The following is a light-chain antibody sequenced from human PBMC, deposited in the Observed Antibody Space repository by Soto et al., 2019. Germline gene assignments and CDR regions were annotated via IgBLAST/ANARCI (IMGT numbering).Light chain of an antibody. Sequence: QAVVTQPASVSGSPGQSITISCTGPSSDVWTYNLVSWYQQHPGKAPKLIIYADIKRPSEVSDRFSASKSGNTASLTISGLQPEDEADYHCCSYASTTTVVFGGGTKLTVL. CDR2: ADI. V-gene: IGLV2-23*01. CDR1: SSDVWTYNL. CDR3: CSYASTTTVV. J-gene: IGLJ2*01.